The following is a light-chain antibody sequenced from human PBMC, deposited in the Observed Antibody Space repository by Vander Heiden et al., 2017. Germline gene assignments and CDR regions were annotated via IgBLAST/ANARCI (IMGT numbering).Light chain of an antibody. Sequence: DIQMTQSPSTLSAFVGDRVTITCRASQRISPWLAWYQQKPGKAPKRLIYKTSSLEGGVPSRFSGSGSGTDGTEFTLTIDSLQPDDFATYYCQQYHDYPLNFGRGTKVEI. CDR2: KTS. J-gene: IGKJ4*01. V-gene: IGKV1-5*03. CDR1: QRISPW. CDR3: QQYHDYPLN.